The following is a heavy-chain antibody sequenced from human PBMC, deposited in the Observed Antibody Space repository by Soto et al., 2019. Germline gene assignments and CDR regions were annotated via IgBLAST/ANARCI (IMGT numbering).Heavy chain of an antibody. D-gene: IGHD2-2*01. Sequence: HPGGSLRLSCAGSGFTFSSYAMSWVRQAPGKGLEWVSAISGSGGSTYYADSVKDRFTISRDNSKNTLYLQMNSLRAEDTAVYYCAKDPPYCSSTSCYANDAFDIWGQGTMVTVSS. V-gene: IGHV3-23*01. CDR3: AKDPPYCSSTSCYANDAFDI. CDR1: GFTFSSYA. CDR2: ISGSGGST. J-gene: IGHJ3*02.